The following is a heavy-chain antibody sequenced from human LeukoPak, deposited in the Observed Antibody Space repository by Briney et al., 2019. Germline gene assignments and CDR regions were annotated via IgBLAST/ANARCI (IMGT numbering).Heavy chain of an antibody. CDR3: ATDPPWGSDVFDM. CDR1: GFTFSSYG. J-gene: IGHJ3*02. D-gene: IGHD7-27*01. CDR2: IKSDGSDK. Sequence: PGRSLRLSCAASGFTFSSYGMHWVRQAPGKGLEWVANIKSDGSDKYYVDSVKGRFTISRDNARNSLFLQMSSLRADDTATYYCATDPPWGSDVFDMWGRGTMVIVSS. V-gene: IGHV3-7*03.